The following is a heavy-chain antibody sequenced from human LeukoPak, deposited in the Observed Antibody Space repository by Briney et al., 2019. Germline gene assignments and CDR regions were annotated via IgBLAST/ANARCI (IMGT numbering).Heavy chain of an antibody. J-gene: IGHJ4*02. Sequence: ASVKVSCKASGDTFTSYAVNWVRQAPGQGLEWMGWIVPIFDTANYAQKFQGRVTITADKSTSTAYMELSSLRSEDTAVYYCARDCSGGSCYSGDYWGQGTLVTVSS. CDR1: GDTFTSYA. CDR2: IVPIFDTA. V-gene: IGHV1-69*06. CDR3: ARDCSGGSCYSGDY. D-gene: IGHD2-15*01.